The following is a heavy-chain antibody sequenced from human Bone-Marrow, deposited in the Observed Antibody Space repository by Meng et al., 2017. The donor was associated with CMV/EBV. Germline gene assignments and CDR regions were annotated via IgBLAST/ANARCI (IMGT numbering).Heavy chain of an antibody. Sequence: GESLKISCAASGFTFSRYTIHGVRQPPGKGLEWVAVISYDGSNKYYADSVKGRFTISRDNSKNTIYLQINNLRPGETALYYCARATYCSGGNYLTDAFDFWGQGTMVTVSS. D-gene: IGHD2-15*01. J-gene: IGHJ3*01. CDR1: GFTFSRYT. CDR2: ISYDGSNK. V-gene: IGHV3-30*14. CDR3: ARATYCSGGNYLTDAFDF.